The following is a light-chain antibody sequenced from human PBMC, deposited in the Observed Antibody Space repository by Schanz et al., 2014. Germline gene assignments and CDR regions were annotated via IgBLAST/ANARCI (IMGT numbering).Light chain of an antibody. J-gene: IGLJ2*01. CDR2: DVS. V-gene: IGLV2-14*03. CDR3: SSYTSSSTLI. CDR1: SSDVGTYNY. Sequence: QSALTQPASVSGSPGQSITISCTGTSSDVGTYNYVSWYQHHPGKAPKLMIYDVSDRPSGVSNRFSGSKSGNMASLTISGLQTEDEADYYCSSYTSSSTLIFGGGTKLTVL.